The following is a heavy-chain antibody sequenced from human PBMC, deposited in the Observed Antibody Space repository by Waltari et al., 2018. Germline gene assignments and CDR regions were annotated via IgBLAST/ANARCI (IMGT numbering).Heavy chain of an antibody. CDR2: IIPICGTA. V-gene: IGHV1-69*13. Sequence: QVQLVQSGAEVKKPGSSVKVSCKASGGTFSSYAISWVRQAPGQGLEWMGGIIPICGTANYAQKFQGRVTITADEATSTAYRERSSLRSEDTAVYYCARGHYYGSGPYYFDYWGYMDVWGKGTTVTISS. CDR3: ARGHYYGSGPYYFDYWGYMDV. D-gene: IGHD3-10*01. CDR1: GGTFSSYA. J-gene: IGHJ6*03.